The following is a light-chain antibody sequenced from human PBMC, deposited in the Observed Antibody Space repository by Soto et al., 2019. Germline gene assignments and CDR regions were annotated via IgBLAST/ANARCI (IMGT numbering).Light chain of an antibody. Sequence: NFMLTQPHSVSESPGKTVTISCTRSSGNIASNYVQWYQQRPGSSPTTVIYEDNQRPSGVPDRFSGSIDISSNSASLTISVLNTEDESDYYWPSYDNNNHVVFGGGTKLTVL. CDR3: PSYDNNNHVV. V-gene: IGLV6-57*01. CDR1: SGNIASNY. CDR2: EDN. J-gene: IGLJ2*01.